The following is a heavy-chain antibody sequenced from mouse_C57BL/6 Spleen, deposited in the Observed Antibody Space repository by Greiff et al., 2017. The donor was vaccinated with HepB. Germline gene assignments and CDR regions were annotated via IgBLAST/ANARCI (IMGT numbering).Heavy chain of an antibody. Sequence: VQLQQSGAELVRPGASVTLSCKASGYTFTDYEMHWVKQTPVHGLEWIGAIDPETGGTAYNQKFKGKAILTADKSSSTAYMELRSLTSEDSAVYDCTRITTVVPFAYWGQGTLVTVSA. CDR3: TRITTVVPFAY. J-gene: IGHJ3*01. D-gene: IGHD1-1*01. CDR1: GYTFTDYE. V-gene: IGHV1-15*01. CDR2: IDPETGGT.